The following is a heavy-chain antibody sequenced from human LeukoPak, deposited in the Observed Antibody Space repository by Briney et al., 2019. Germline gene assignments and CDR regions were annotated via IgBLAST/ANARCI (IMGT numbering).Heavy chain of an antibody. D-gene: IGHD6-13*01. CDR1: GYTFTGYV. CDR2: ISPYNGNT. CDR3: ARDRASGIVDY. J-gene: IGHJ4*02. V-gene: IGHV1-18*01. Sequence: ASVKVSCKASGYTFTGYVINWVRQAPGQGLEWMGWISPYNGNTNYAQKLQGTVTMTTDTSTSTAYMELRSLRSDDTAVYYCARDRASGIVDYWGQGTLVTVSS.